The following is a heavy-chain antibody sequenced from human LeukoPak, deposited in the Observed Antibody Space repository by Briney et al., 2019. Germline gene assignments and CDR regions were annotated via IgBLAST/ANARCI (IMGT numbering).Heavy chain of an antibody. Sequence: GGSLRLSCAASGFTFSSYSMNWVRQAPGKGLEWVSYISSSSSTIYYADSVKGRFTISRDNAKNSLYLQMNSLRDEDTAVYYCARAENYDGSGYPRGIFDYWGQGTLVTVSS. CDR3: ARAENYDGSGYPRGIFDY. CDR2: ISSSSSTI. CDR1: GFTFSSYS. J-gene: IGHJ4*02. D-gene: IGHD3-22*01. V-gene: IGHV3-48*02.